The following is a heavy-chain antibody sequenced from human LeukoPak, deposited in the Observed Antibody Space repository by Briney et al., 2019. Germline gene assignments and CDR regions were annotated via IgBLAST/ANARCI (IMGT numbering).Heavy chain of an antibody. J-gene: IGHJ6*02. CDR2: ISGSGKGT. Sequence: GGSLRLSCAASGFTFSNYVMNWVRQAPGKGREWVSAISGSGKGTYYADSVKGRFTISRDNSKNTLYLQMNSLRAEDTAVYYCAKSGGDSGGYYLYYGMDVWGQGTTVTVSS. D-gene: IGHD3-10*01. CDR3: AKSGGDSGGYYLYYGMDV. CDR1: GFTFSNYV. V-gene: IGHV3-23*01.